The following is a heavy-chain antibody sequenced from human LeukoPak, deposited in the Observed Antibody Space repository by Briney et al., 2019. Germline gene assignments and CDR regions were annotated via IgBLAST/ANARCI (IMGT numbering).Heavy chain of an antibody. D-gene: IGHD3-9*01. CDR2: IFPSGGEI. V-gene: IGHV3-23*01. Sequence: GGSLRLSCAASGFTFSTFAMIWVRQPPGKGLEWVSSIFPSGGEIHYADSVRGRFTISRDNSKNTLYLQMNSLRPEDTAVYYCARDRHVYYDILTGYASYFEYWGQGALVTVSS. CDR3: ARDRHVYYDILTGYASYFEY. J-gene: IGHJ4*02. CDR1: GFTFSTFA.